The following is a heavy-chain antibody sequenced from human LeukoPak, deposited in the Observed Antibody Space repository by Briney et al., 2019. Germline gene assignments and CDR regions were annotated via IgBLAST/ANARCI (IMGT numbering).Heavy chain of an antibody. Sequence: ASVKVSCTGSGYTFTSYGITWVRQAPGQGLEWRGWFSVYNGITDYAKRHTGRLIVTTDPPTSTASMELWSLRAGDTTACYCVRDSVEMPTVNDNWGQGTLVTVSS. V-gene: IGHV1-18*01. CDR1: GYTFTSYG. CDR2: FSVYNGIT. J-gene: IGHJ4*02. CDR3: VRDSVEMPTVNDN. D-gene: IGHD4-4*01.